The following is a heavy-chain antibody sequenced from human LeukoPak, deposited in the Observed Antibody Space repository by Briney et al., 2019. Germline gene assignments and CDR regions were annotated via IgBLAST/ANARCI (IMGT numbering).Heavy chain of an antibody. CDR2: IYPGDCDT. CDR1: GCSFTSYW. CDR3: ARTVAVAGSPFDY. V-gene: IGHV5-51*01. J-gene: IGHJ4*02. D-gene: IGHD6-19*01. Sequence: GGALQISSKGSGCSFTSYWIGWGRRMPGKGVEWMGIIYPGDCDTRYSPSFQGQVTISADKSISTAYLQWSSLKASDTAMYYCARTVAVAGSPFDYWGQGTLVTVSS.